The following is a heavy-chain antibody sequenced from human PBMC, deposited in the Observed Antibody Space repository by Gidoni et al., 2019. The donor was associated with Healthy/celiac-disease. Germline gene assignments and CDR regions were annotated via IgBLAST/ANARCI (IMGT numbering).Heavy chain of an antibody. J-gene: IGHJ6*02. CDR3: AREFGSTPFYYYYGMDV. V-gene: IGHV3-21*01. Sequence: EVQLVESGGGLVKPGGSLRLSCAASGFTFSSYRRNWCRQAPGKGLEWVASISSSSSDIYYEDSVKGRFTISRDNDKNSLYLQMNSLRAEDTAVYYCAREFGSTPFYYYYGMDVWGQGTTVTVSS. CDR2: ISSSSSDI. D-gene: IGHD2-2*01. CDR1: GFTFSSYR.